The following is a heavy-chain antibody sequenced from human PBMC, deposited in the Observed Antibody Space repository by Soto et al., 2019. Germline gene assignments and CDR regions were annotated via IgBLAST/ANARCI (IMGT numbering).Heavy chain of an antibody. CDR1: GYTFTSYG. CDR2: ISAYNGNT. Sequence: ASVKVSWKASGYTFTSYGISWVRQAPGQGLEWMGWISAYNGNTNYAQKLQGRVTMTTDTSTSTAYMELRSLRSDDTAVYYCARDLRGGYCSSTSCKYYYYCYYMDVWGKGTTVTVSS. CDR3: ARDLRGGYCSSTSCKYYYYCYYMDV. V-gene: IGHV1-18*01. D-gene: IGHD2-2*01. J-gene: IGHJ6*03.